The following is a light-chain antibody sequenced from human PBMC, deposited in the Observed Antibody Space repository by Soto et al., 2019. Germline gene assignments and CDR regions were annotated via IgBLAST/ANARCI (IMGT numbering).Light chain of an antibody. J-gene: IGKJ4*01. CDR2: DAS. CDR1: QSVSSY. Sequence: ELVLTQSPATLSLSPGERATLSCRASQSVSSYLAWYQQKPGQAPRLLIYDASNRATGIPARFSGSGSGTDFTLTISSLXPEDFAVYYCQQRSNWPPLTFGGGTKVDTK. CDR3: QQRSNWPPLT. V-gene: IGKV3-11*01.